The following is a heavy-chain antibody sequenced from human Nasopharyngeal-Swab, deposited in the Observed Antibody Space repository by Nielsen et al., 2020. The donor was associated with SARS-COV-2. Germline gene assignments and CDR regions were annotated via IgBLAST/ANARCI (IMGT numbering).Heavy chain of an antibody. CDR2: IYWDDDK. J-gene: IGHJ5*02. D-gene: IGHD5-12*01. Sequence: WIRQPPGKALEWLALIYWDDDKRYSPSLKSRLTITKDTSKNQVVLTMTNMDPVDTATYYCAHRGYSGYDYPREFDPWGQGTLVTVSS. V-gene: IGHV2-5*02. CDR3: AHRGYSGYDYPREFDP.